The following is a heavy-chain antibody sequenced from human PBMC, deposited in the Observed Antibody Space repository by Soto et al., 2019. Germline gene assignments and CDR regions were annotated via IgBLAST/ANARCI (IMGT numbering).Heavy chain of an antibody. CDR1: GYTFTAYG. V-gene: IGHV1-3*01. D-gene: IGHD6-13*01. CDR3: AREGYSSSVDY. CDR2: INAGNGDT. Sequence: AASVKVSCKASGYTFTAYGVHWVRQVPGQRLEWMGWINAGNGDTRYSQRFQGRVTITRDTSASTVYMELSSLRSEDTAVYYCAREGYSSSVDYWGQGTLVTVSS. J-gene: IGHJ4*01.